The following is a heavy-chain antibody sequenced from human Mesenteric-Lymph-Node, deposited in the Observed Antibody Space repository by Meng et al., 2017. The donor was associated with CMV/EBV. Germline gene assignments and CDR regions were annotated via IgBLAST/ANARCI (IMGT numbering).Heavy chain of an antibody. D-gene: IGHD3-16*01. CDR2: INGEGSHT. V-gene: IGHV3-74*01. CDR3: ARGGPGAFDI. Sequence: GGSLRLSCAASGFAFSKHWLHWVRQVQGQGLVWVSYINGEGSHTTYADPVRGRFTTSRDNAKNTLYLQMNSLKAEDQADYYCARGGPGAFDIWGQGTMVTVSS. CDR1: GFAFSKHW. J-gene: IGHJ3*02.